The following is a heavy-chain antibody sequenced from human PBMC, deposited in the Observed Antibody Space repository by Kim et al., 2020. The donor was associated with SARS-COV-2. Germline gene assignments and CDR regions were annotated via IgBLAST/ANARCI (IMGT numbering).Heavy chain of an antibody. V-gene: IGHV1-2*02. D-gene: IGHD5-18*01. CDR3: ARRGSGYSYGWRSPFDP. CDR2: INPNSGGT. Sequence: ASVKVSCKASGYTFTGYYMHWVRQAPGQGLEWMGWINPNSGGTNYAQKFQGRVTMTRDTSISTAYMELSRLRSDDTAVYYCARRGSGYSYGWRSPFDPWGQGTLVTVSS. CDR1: GYTFTGYY. J-gene: IGHJ5*02.